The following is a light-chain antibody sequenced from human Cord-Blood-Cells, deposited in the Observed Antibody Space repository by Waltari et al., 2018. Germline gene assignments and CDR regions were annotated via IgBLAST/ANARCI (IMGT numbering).Light chain of an antibody. Sequence: QSALTQPASVSGSPGQSITIPCTGTSSDVGSYNLVSWYQHHPGKAHKLMIYEGSKRPSGVSNRFSGSKSGNTASLTISGLQAEDEADYYCCSYAGSSTDVVFGGGTKLTVL. V-gene: IGLV2-23*01. CDR2: EGS. J-gene: IGLJ2*01. CDR3: CSYAGSSTDVV. CDR1: SSDVGSYNL.